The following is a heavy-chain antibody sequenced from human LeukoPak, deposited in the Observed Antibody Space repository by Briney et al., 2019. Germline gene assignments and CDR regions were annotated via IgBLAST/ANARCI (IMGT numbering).Heavy chain of an antibody. V-gene: IGHV3-33*01. CDR1: GFTFSSYG. D-gene: IGHD5-18*01. Sequence: AGSLRLSGAASGFTFSSYGMHWVRQAPGKGLEWVAVICYDGSNKYYADSVKGRFTISRDNSKNTLYLQMNSLRAEDTAVYYCAREKVLSLSYGYLRPNYYYYGMDVWGQGTTVTVSS. CDR2: ICYDGSNK. J-gene: IGHJ6*02. CDR3: AREKVLSLSYGYLRPNYYYYGMDV.